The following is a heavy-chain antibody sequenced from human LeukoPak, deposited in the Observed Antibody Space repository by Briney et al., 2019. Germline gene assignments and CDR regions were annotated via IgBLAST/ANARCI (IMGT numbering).Heavy chain of an antibody. Sequence: SETLSLTCSVSGDSISGNYWSWMRQPPGKGLEWIGCIYYSGTNNYNPSLKSRVTMSVDTSKNQFSLNLNSVTAADTAVYYCARLLAGCPGGRCRAHFDYWGQGTLVTVSS. CDR1: GDSISGNY. J-gene: IGHJ4*02. CDR2: IYYSGTN. V-gene: IGHV4-59*01. D-gene: IGHD2-15*01. CDR3: ARLLAGCPGGRCRAHFDY.